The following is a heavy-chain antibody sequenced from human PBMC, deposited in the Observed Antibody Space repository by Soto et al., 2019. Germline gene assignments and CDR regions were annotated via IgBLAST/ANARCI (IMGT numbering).Heavy chain of an antibody. D-gene: IGHD6-19*01. CDR3: ARVAVAGTTDYYGMDV. CDR2: ISSSGSTI. J-gene: IGHJ6*02. Sequence: PGGSLRLSCAASGFTFSDYYMSWIRQAPGKGLEWVSYISSSGSTIYYADSVKGQFTISRDNAKNSLYLQMNSLRAEDTAVYYCARVAVAGTTDYYGMDVWGQGTTVTVSS. V-gene: IGHV3-11*01. CDR1: GFTFSDYY.